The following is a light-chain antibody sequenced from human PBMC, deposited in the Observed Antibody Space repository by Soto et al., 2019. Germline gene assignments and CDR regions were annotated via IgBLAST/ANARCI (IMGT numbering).Light chain of an antibody. J-gene: IGKJ1*01. CDR2: GAS. CDR3: QQYGPAPWT. Sequence: EIVLTQSPGTLSWSPGERATLSCRASQSVSRYLVWYQHKPAQAPRLLIYGASTRATGIPDRFSGSASGTDFTLTISRLEPEDFAVYYCQQYGPAPWTFGQGTKVEIK. CDR1: QSVSRY. V-gene: IGKV3-20*01.